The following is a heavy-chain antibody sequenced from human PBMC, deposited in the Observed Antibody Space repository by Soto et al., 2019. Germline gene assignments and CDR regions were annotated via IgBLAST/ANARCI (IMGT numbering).Heavy chain of an antibody. Sequence: GGSLRLSCAASGFTFSSYSMNWVRQAPGKGLEWVSSISSSSSYIYYADSVKGRFTISRDNAKNSLYLQMNSLRAEDTAVYYCAREERFLEWLLSYMDVWGKGTTVTVS. J-gene: IGHJ6*03. V-gene: IGHV3-21*01. CDR1: GFTFSSYS. D-gene: IGHD3-3*01. CDR2: ISSSSSYI. CDR3: AREERFLEWLLSYMDV.